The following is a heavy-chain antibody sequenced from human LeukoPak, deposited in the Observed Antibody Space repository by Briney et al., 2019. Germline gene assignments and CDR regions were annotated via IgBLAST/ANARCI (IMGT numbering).Heavy chain of an antibody. CDR2: IYYSGST. CDR1: GGAISSSSYY. CDR3: ASTLARSYNWFDP. Sequence: PSETLSPTCTVSGGAISSSSYYWGWIRQPPGKGLEWIGSIYYSGSTYYNPSLKSRVTISVDTSKNQFSLKLSSVTAADTAVYYCASTLARSYNWFDPWGQGTLVTVSS. V-gene: IGHV4-39*01. D-gene: IGHD3-16*02. J-gene: IGHJ5*02.